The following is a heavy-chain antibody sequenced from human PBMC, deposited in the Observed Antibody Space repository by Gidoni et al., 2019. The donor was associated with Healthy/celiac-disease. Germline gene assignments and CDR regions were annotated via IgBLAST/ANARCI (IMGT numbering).Heavy chain of an antibody. CDR1: GGSISRSSYH. Sequence: QLQLQESGPGLVKPSETLSRTCTVPGGSISRSSYHWGWIRQPPGRGLEWIGGSSCSGSTYYNPSLKGRVTISVDTSKNQFSLKLSSVTAADTAVYYCAGDLKGMIVSLPRLGGFDPWGQGTLVTVSS. V-gene: IGHV4-39*07. CDR3: AGDLKGMIVSLPRLGGFDP. J-gene: IGHJ5*02. D-gene: IGHD3-22*01. CDR2: SSCSGST.